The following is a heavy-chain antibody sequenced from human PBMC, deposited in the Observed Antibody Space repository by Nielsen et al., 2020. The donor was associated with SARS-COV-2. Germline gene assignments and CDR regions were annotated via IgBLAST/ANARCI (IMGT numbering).Heavy chain of an antibody. Sequence: GESLKISCAASGFTFSSYAMHWVRQAPGKGLEWVAVISYDGSNKYYADSVKGRFTISRDNSKNTLYLQMNSLRAEDTAVYYCARNPEPLILSSGWLYWGQGTLVTVSS. CDR2: ISYDGSNK. CDR3: ARNPEPLILSSGWLY. CDR1: GFTFSSYA. V-gene: IGHV3-30-3*01. D-gene: IGHD6-19*01. J-gene: IGHJ4*02.